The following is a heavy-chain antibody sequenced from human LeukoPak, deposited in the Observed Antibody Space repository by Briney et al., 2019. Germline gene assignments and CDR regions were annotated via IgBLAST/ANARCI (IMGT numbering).Heavy chain of an antibody. CDR1: GFTFSSYA. CDR3: AKGQSGTTPYWFDP. J-gene: IGHJ5*02. CDR2: ISGSGGST. Sequence: GGSLRLSCAASGFTFSSYAMSWVHQASGKGLEWVSTISGSGGSTYYADSVKGRFTISRDNSKNTLYLQMNSLRAEDTALYYCAKGQSGTTPYWFDPWGQGTLVTVSS. V-gene: IGHV3-23*01. D-gene: IGHD1-1*01.